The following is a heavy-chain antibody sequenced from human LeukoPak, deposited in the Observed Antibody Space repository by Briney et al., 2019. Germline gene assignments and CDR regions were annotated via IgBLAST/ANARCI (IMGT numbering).Heavy chain of an antibody. CDR1: GFTFSNYA. CDR3: ARAGLLWFGESYFDY. V-gene: IGHV3-23*01. J-gene: IGHJ4*02. Sequence: GGSLRLSCAASGFTFSNYAMTWVRQAPGKGLEWVSTISASGRSTYYADSVKGRFTISRDNSKNTLYLQMNSLRAEDTAVYYCARAGLLWFGESYFDYWGQGTLVTVSS. D-gene: IGHD3-10*01. CDR2: ISASGRST.